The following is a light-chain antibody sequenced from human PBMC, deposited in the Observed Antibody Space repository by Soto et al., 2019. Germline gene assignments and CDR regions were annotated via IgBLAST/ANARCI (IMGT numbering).Light chain of an antibody. CDR1: SSDVGSYNL. Sequence: QSVLTQPASVSGSPGQSITISCTETSSDVGSYNLVSWYQQHPGKAPKLMIYEGSKRPSGVSNRFSGSKSGNTASLTISGLQAEDEADYYCCSYAGSSTSYVVFGGGTKLTVL. CDR3: CSYAGSSTSYVV. CDR2: EGS. V-gene: IGLV2-23*01. J-gene: IGLJ2*01.